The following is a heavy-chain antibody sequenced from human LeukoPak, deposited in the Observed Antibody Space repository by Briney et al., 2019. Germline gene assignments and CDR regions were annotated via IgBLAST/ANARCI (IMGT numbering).Heavy chain of an antibody. J-gene: IGHJ3*02. V-gene: IGHV3-23*01. D-gene: IGHD3-16*01. CDR1: GFTFSSYA. CDR3: AKTPDVWGAFDI. Sequence: GSPRLSCAASGFTFSSYAMSWVRQAPGKGLEWVSAISGSGGSTYYADSVKGRFTISRDNSKNTLYLQMNSLRAEDTAVYYCAKTPDVWGAFDIWGQGTMVTVSS. CDR2: ISGSGGST.